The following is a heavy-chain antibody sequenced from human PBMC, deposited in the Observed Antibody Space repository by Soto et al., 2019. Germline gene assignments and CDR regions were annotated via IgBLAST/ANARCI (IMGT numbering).Heavy chain of an antibody. Sequence: GASVKVSCKASGYTFTSYDINWVRQATGQGLEWMGWMNPNSGNTGYAQKFQGRVTMTRNTSISTAYMELSSLRSEDTAVYYCARGPLSTYYYGSGSSQTENYYYYYMDVWGKGTTVTVS. CDR2: MNPNSGNT. CDR3: ARGPLSTYYYGSGSSQTENYYYYYMDV. D-gene: IGHD3-10*01. V-gene: IGHV1-8*01. J-gene: IGHJ6*03. CDR1: GYTFTSYD.